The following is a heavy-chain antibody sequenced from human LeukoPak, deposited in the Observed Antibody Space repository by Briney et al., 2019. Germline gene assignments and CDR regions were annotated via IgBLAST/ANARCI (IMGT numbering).Heavy chain of an antibody. D-gene: IGHD6-19*01. Sequence: PSETLSLTCAVYGGSFSGYYWSWIRQPPGKGLEWIGEINHSGSTNYNPSLKSRVTISVDTSKNQFSLKLSSVTAADTAVYYCARHLRGVAVAADYWGQGTLVTVSS. CDR1: GGSFSGYY. J-gene: IGHJ4*02. CDR2: INHSGST. V-gene: IGHV4-34*01. CDR3: ARHLRGVAVAADY.